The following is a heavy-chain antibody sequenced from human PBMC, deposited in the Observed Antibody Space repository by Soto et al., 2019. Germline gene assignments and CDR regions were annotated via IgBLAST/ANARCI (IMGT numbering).Heavy chain of an antibody. CDR2: IYSGGRT. J-gene: IGHJ6*02. V-gene: IGHV3-53*01. D-gene: IGHD3-3*01. Sequence: GGSLRLSCAASGFTVSSNYMSWVRQAPGKGLEWVSVIYSGGRTYYADSVKGRFTISRDNSKNTLYLQMNSLRAEDTAVYYCATSVRDFWSGYYWDPYGMDVWGQGTTVTISS. CDR3: ATSVRDFWSGYYWDPYGMDV. CDR1: GFTVSSNY.